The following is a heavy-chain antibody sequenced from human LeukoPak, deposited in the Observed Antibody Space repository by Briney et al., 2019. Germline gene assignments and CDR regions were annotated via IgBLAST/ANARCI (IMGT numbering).Heavy chain of an antibody. J-gene: IGHJ5*02. CDR1: GGSISSSSYY. CDR3: ARQPFDLSWFDP. Sequence: SETLSLTCTVSGGSISSSSYYWGWIRQPPGKGLEWTGSIYYSGSTYYNPSLKSRVTISVDTSKNQFSLKLSSVTAADTAVYYCARQPFDLSWFDPWGQGTLVTVSS. V-gene: IGHV4-39*01. D-gene: IGHD2/OR15-2a*01. CDR2: IYYSGST.